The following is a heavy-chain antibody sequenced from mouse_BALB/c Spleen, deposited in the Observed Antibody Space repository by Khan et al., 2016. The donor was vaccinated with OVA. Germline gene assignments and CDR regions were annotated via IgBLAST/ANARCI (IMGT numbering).Heavy chain of an antibody. CDR2: ISSGSSTV. V-gene: IGHV5-17*02. CDR3: ASDGYSDFDY. J-gene: IGHJ2*01. CDR1: GFTFSSSG. Sequence: EVELVESGGGLVQPGGSRKLSCAASGFTFSSSGMHWVRQAPEKGLEWVAYISSGSSTVYYADTVKGRFTISSDNPKNTLFLQMSSLMSEDTAMYYGASDGYSDFDYWGQGTTLTVSS. D-gene: IGHD2-3*01.